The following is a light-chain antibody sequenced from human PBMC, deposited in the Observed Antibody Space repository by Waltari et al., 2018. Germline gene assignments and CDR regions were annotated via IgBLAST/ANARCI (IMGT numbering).Light chain of an antibody. J-gene: IGLJ3*02. CDR3: LLLSGRFWV. V-gene: IGLV7-43*01. Sequence: QTVVTQEPSLTVSPGGTVTLTCASNTGAVTSGYYPNWFQQRPGQTPRPLIYSTTNRHSRTPARFSGSLLRDKAALTLSGVQPEDEADYYCLLLSGRFWVFGGGTKLTVL. CDR2: STT. CDR1: TGAVTSGYY.